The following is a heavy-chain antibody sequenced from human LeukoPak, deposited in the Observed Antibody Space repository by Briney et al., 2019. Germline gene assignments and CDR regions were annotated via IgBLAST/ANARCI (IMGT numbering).Heavy chain of an antibody. D-gene: IGHD3-22*01. CDR2: IIPIFGTA. J-gene: IGHJ4*02. CDR3: ARESGYDFFGGYYDSSGYPDY. V-gene: IGHV1-69*05. CDR1: GGTFSSYA. Sequence: SVKVSCKASGGTFSSYAISWVRQAPGQGLEWMGRIIPIFGTANYAQKFQGRVTITTDESTSTAYTELSSLRSEDTAVYYCARESGYDFFGGYYDSSGYPDYWGQGTLVTVSS.